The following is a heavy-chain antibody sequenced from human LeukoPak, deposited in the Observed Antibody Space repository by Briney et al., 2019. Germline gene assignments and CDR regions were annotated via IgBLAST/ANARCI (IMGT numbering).Heavy chain of an antibody. CDR2: INHSGST. J-gene: IGHJ3*02. D-gene: IGHD3-10*01. CDR1: GGSFSGYY. CDR3: ARGRLFYGSGSNGPQPRAPEAFDI. Sequence: SETLSLTCAVYGGSFSGYYWSWIRQPPGKGLEWVGEINHSGSTNYNPSLKSRVTISVDTSKNQFSQKLSSVTAADTAVYYCARGRLFYGSGSNGPQPRAPEAFDIWGQGTMVTVSS. V-gene: IGHV4-34*01.